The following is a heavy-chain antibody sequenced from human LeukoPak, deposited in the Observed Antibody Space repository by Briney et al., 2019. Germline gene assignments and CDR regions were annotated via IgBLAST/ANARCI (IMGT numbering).Heavy chain of an antibody. V-gene: IGHV3-11*01. CDR1: GLTFSDYY. J-gene: IGHJ4*02. CDR3: ARAYYDSSGLFDY. CDR2: ISSSGSTI. D-gene: IGHD3-22*01. Sequence: GGSLRLSCAASGLTFSDYYMSWIRKAPGKGLEWDSYISSSGSTIYYADSVKGRFTISRDNAKNSQYLQMNSLRAEDTAVYYCARAYYDSSGLFDYWGQGTLVTVSS.